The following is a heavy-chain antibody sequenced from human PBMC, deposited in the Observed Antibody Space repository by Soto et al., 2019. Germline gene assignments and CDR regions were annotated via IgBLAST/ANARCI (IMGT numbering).Heavy chain of an antibody. CDR1: GFTLSNYV. V-gene: IGHV3-23*01. J-gene: IGHJ4*02. D-gene: IGHD6-13*01. CDR2: VTGSGEST. Sequence: EVQLLESGGGLVQPGGSLRLSCAASGFTLSNYVMSWVRQAPGKGLEWVSTVTGSGESTYYADSVKGRFSISRDNSKSTLYLKMNSLRAEDTDLYDCARTQGGYQLPWGYWVQGTMVTVSS. CDR3: ARTQGGYQLPWGY.